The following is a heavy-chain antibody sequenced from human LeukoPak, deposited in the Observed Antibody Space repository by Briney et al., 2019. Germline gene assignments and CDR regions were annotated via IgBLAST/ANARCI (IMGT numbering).Heavy chain of an antibody. D-gene: IGHD2-21*01. Sequence: SETLSLTCTVSGGSVSSSSYYWGWIRQPPGKGLEWIGSIYYSGSTYYNPSLKSRVTISVDTSKNQFSLKLSSVTAADTAVYYCARQVVVVIAIKNWFDPWGQGTLVTVSS. J-gene: IGHJ5*02. V-gene: IGHV4-39*01. CDR3: ARQVVVVIAIKNWFDP. CDR2: IYYSGST. CDR1: GGSVSSSSYY.